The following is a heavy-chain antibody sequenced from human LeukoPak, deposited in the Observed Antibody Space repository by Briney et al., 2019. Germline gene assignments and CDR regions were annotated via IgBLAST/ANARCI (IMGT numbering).Heavy chain of an antibody. CDR1: GGTFSSYA. CDR2: IIPIFGTA. V-gene: IGHV1-69*06. Sequence: ASVKVSCKASGGTFSSYAISWVLQAPGQGLEWMGGIIPIFGTANYAQKFQGRVTITADKSTSTAYMELSSLRSEDTAVYYCARTVGYSGYDYLAWFDYWGQGTLVTVSS. J-gene: IGHJ4*02. CDR3: ARTVGYSGYDYLAWFDY. D-gene: IGHD5-12*01.